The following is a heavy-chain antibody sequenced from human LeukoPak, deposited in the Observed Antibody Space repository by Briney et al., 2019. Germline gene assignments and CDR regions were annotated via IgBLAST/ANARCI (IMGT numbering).Heavy chain of an antibody. CDR3: AKDLMGSLRLSSLAFDT. V-gene: IGHV3-30*02. CDR2: IRYDGSNK. Sequence: GGSLRLSCAASGFTFSSYGMHWVRQAPGKGLEWVAFIRYDGSNKYYADSVKGRFTISRDNSKNTLYLQMNSLRAEDTAVYYCAKDLMGSLRLSSLAFDTWGQGTMVTVSS. J-gene: IGHJ3*02. CDR1: GFTFSSYG. D-gene: IGHD2-2*01.